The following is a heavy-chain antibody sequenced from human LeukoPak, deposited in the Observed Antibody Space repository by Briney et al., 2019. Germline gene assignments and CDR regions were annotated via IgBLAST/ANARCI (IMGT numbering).Heavy chain of an antibody. CDR2: ISYDGSNK. CDR1: GFTFSSYG. V-gene: IGHV3-30*18. J-gene: IGHJ6*04. CDR3: AKDRVTMVRGVISQIPHLRKTRRYYGMDV. Sequence: GRSLRLSCAASGFTFSSYGMPWVRKAPGKGLEWVAVISYDGSNKYYADSVKGRFTISRDNSKNTLYLQMNSLRAEDTAVYYCAKDRVTMVRGVISQIPHLRKTRRYYGMDVWGKGTTVTVSS. D-gene: IGHD3-10*01.